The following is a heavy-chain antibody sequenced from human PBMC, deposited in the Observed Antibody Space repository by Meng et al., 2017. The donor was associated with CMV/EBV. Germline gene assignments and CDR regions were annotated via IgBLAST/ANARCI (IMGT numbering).Heavy chain of an antibody. D-gene: IGHD2-2*01. Sequence: SGAASGFTFSNAWMSWVRQAPGKGLEWVGRIKSKTDGGTTDYAAPVKGGFTISRDDSKNTLYLQMNSLKTEDTAVYYCTTDRHIVVVPAAIYYGMDVWGQGTTVTVSS. V-gene: IGHV3-15*01. CDR1: GFTFSNAW. CDR3: TTDRHIVVVPAAIYYGMDV. J-gene: IGHJ6*02. CDR2: IKSKTDGGTT.